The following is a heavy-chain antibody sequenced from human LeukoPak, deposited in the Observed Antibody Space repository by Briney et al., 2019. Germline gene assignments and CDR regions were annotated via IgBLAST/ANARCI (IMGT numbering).Heavy chain of an antibody. V-gene: IGHV1-2*06. D-gene: IGHD2-15*01. CDR1: GGTFSSYA. CDR3: ARDTVVVVAATEGAFDI. J-gene: IGHJ3*02. Sequence: ASVKVSCKASGGTFSSYAISWVRQAPGQGLEWMGRINPNSGGTNYAQKFQGRVTMTRDTSISTAYMELSRLRSDDTAVYYCARDTVVVVAATEGAFDIWGQGTMVTVSS. CDR2: INPNSGGT.